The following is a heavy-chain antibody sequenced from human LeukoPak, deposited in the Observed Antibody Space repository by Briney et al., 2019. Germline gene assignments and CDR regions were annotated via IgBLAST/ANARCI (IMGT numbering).Heavy chain of an antibody. CDR2: IYYSGST. J-gene: IGHJ6*02. CDR3: ARDCIAVAHGVYHYGMDV. CDR1: GGSISSSSYY. D-gene: IGHD6-19*01. V-gene: IGHV4-39*07. Sequence: SETLSLTCTVSGGSISSSSYYWGWIRQPPGKGLEWIGSIYYSGSTYYNPSLKSRVTISVDTSKNQFSLKLSSVTAADTAVYYCARDCIAVAHGVYHYGMDVWGQGTTVTVSS.